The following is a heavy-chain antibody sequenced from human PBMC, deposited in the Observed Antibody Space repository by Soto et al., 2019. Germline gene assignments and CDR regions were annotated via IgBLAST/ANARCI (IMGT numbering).Heavy chain of an antibody. CDR2: IYYSGST. D-gene: IGHD2-15*01. J-gene: IGHJ6*02. CDR1: GGSISSGGYY. V-gene: IGHV4-31*03. Sequence: QVQLQESGPGLVKPSQTLSLTCTVSGGSISSGGYYWSWIRQHTGKGLAWIGYIYYSGSTYYNPSLKSRVTISGDTSKNPFSLKLSSVTAADTAVYYCARSGRYGVVAATPYYYGMDVWGQGTTVTVSS. CDR3: ARSGRYGVVAATPYYYGMDV.